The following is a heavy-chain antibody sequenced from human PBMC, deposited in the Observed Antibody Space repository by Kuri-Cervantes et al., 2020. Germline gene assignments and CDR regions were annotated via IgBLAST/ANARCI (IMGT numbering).Heavy chain of an antibody. V-gene: IGHV4-39*01. Sequence: SETLSLTCSVSAGSISSSSHYWSWIRQPPGKGLEWIGSIYYSGSTYYNPSLKSRVTISVDTSKNQFSLKLSSVTAADTAVYYCARIFYDFWSGYPRVFDYWGQGTLVTVSS. CDR3: ARIFYDFWSGYPRVFDY. CDR1: AGSISSSSHY. CDR2: IYYSGST. D-gene: IGHD3-3*01. J-gene: IGHJ4*02.